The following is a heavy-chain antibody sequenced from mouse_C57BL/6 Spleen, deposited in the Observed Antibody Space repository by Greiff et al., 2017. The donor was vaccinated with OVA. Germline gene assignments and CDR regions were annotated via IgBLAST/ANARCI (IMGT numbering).Heavy chain of an antibody. V-gene: IGHV1-59*01. CDR2: IDPSDSYT. CDR1: GYSFTSYW. D-gene: IGHD2-12*01. CDR3: ARWPYSPFAY. J-gene: IGHJ3*01. Sequence: QVQLQQPGAELVRPGTSVKLSCKASGYSFTSYWMHWVKQRPGQGLEWIGVIDPSDSYTNYNQKFKGKATLTVDTSSSTAYMQLSSLTSEDSAVYYCARWPYSPFAYWGQGTLVTVSA.